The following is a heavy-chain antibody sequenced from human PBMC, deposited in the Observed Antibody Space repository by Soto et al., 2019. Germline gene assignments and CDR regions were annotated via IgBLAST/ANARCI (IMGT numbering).Heavy chain of an antibody. V-gene: IGHV3-30*18. Sequence: QVQLVESGGGVVQPGRSLRLSCAASGFTFSSYGMHWVRQAPGKGLEWVAVISYDGSNKYYADSVKGRFTISRDNSKNTLYLKMNSLIAEETAVYYCAKDRVRTVDGMAVWGQGTTVTVSS. CDR3: AKDRVRTVDGMAV. CDR2: ISYDGSNK. D-gene: IGHD4-17*01. CDR1: GFTFSSYG. J-gene: IGHJ6*02.